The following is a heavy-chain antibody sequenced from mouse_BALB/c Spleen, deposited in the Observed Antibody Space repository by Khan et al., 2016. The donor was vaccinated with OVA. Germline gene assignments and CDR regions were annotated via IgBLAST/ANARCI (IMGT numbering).Heavy chain of an antibody. CDR1: GYTFTNYY. J-gene: IGHJ4*01. Sequence: VQLQQSGPELVKPGASVKISCKASGYTFTNYYIHWVKQRPGQGLEWIGWIYPGNVNSGYNEKFKGKATLTADKSSSTAYMQLSSLTSEDSAVYFWARWGGNFPSYAMDYWGQGTSVTVSS. CDR3: ARWGGNFPSYAMDY. V-gene: IGHV1S56*01. CDR2: IYPGNVNS. D-gene: IGHD2-1*01.